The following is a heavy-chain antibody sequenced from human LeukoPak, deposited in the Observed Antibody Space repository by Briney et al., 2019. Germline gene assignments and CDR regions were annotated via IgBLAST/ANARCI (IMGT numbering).Heavy chain of an antibody. Sequence: SVKVSCKASGGTFSSYAISWVRQAPGQGLEWMGGIIPILGTANYAQKFQGRVTITADKSTSTAYMELSSLRSEDTAVYYCARVAARPHYFDYWGQGTLVTVSS. J-gene: IGHJ4*02. CDR1: GGTFSSYA. D-gene: IGHD6-6*01. CDR3: ARVAARPHYFDY. CDR2: IIPILGTA. V-gene: IGHV1-69*10.